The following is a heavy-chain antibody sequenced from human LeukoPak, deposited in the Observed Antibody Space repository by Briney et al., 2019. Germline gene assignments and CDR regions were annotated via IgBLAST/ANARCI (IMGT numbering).Heavy chain of an antibody. CDR3: AKRMIRGVNHDAFDL. D-gene: IGHD3-10*01. V-gene: IGHV3-23*01. J-gene: IGHJ3*01. Sequence: GGSLRLSCAASGFTFSRYAMSWVRQAPGKGLEWVSAVSGSGGSTYYADSVKGLFTISRDNSKNTLYLQMNSLRAEDTAVYYCAKRMIRGVNHDAFDLWGQGAMVTVSS. CDR1: GFTFSRYA. CDR2: VSGSGGST.